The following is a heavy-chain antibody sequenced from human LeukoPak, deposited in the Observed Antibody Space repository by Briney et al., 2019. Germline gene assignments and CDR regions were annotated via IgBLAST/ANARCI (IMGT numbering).Heavy chain of an antibody. D-gene: IGHD1-26*01. V-gene: IGHV4-39*07. Sequence: SETLSLTCTVSGGSISSGGYYWGWLRQPPGTGLEWIGSIYYSGSTYYNPSLKSRVTISVDTSKNQFSLKLSSVTAADTAVYYCAREGIVGATGDYWGQGTLVTVSS. CDR2: IYYSGST. CDR1: GGSISSGGYY. J-gene: IGHJ4*02. CDR3: AREGIVGATGDY.